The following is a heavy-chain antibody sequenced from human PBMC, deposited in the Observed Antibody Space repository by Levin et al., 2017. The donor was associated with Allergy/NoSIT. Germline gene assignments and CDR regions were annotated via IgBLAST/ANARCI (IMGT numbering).Heavy chain of an antibody. J-gene: IGHJ5*02. CDR1: GFTFSGYG. CDR2: ISGTGGST. CDR3: TIVVVTARGYNWFDP. V-gene: IGHV3-23*01. D-gene: IGHD2-21*02. Sequence: GESLKISCAASGFTFSGYGMNWVRQAPGKGLEWVSAISGTGGSTYYADSVKGRFTISRDNSKNTLYLQMNSLRAEDTAEYYCTIVVVTARGYNWFDPWGQGTLVTVSS.